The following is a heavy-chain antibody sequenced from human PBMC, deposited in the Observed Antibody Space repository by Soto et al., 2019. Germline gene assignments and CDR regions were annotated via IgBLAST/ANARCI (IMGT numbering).Heavy chain of an antibody. CDR2: INHSGST. J-gene: IGHJ4*02. V-gene: IGHV4-34*01. D-gene: IGHD5-18*01. CDR1: GWSFSGYY. CDR3: ERGGYSDLRSPCFDY. Sequence: SETLSLTSAVYGWSFSGYYLSWIRQPPGKGLEWIGEINHSGSTNYNPSLKSRVTISVDTSKNQFSLKLSSVTAADTAVYYCERGGYSDLRSPCFDYWGQGTLVTVSS.